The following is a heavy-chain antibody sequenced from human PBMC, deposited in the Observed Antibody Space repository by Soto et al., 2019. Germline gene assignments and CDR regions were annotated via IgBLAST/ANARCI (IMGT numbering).Heavy chain of an antibody. Sequence: QVQLVQSGAEVKKPGSSVKVSCKASRGTFSSYAISWVRPAPGQGLEWMGGFIPIFGAADYAQNFQGRVTIAADESTSTAYMELSSLRSEDTAVYYCASPRDNYYYNGMDVWGQGTTVTVSS. V-gene: IGHV1-69*12. CDR1: RGTFSSYA. CDR2: FIPIFGAA. D-gene: IGHD3-10*01. CDR3: ASPRDNYYYNGMDV. J-gene: IGHJ6*02.